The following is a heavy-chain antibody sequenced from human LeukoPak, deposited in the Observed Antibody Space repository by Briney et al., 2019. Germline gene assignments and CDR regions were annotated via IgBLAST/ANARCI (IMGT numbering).Heavy chain of an antibody. Sequence: GGSLRLSCAASGFTFSSHWMHWVRQAPGKGLVWVSRINGAGSSTSYADSVKGRFTVSRDNAKNTLNLQMNSLRAEDTAVYYCASHYGDYSFFDYWGQGALVTVSS. V-gene: IGHV3-74*01. J-gene: IGHJ4*02. CDR2: INGAGSST. CDR3: ASHYGDYSFFDY. D-gene: IGHD4-17*01. CDR1: GFTFSSHW.